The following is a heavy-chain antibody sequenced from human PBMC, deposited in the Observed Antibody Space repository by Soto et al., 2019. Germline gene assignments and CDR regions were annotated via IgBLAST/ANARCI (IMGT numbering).Heavy chain of an antibody. CDR3: ARDHHYWLLYYYYGMDV. V-gene: IGHV3-33*01. Sequence: QVQLVESGGGVVQPGRSLRLSCAASGFTFSSYGMHWVRQAPGKGLEWVAVIWDDGSNKYYADSVKGRFTISRDNSKNTLYLQMNSLRAEDTAGYYCARDHHYWLLYYYYGMDVGGQGTTVTVSS. CDR1: GFTFSSYG. D-gene: IGHD3-9*01. CDR2: IWDDGSNK. J-gene: IGHJ6*02.